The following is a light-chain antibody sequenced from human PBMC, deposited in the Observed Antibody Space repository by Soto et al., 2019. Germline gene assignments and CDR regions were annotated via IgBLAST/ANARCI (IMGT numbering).Light chain of an antibody. J-gene: IGLJ1*01. CDR1: SSNIGSDY. Sequence: QSVLTQPPSASGTPGQRVTISCSGSSSNIGSDYVYWYQQLPGTAPKVLIYRNDQRPSGVPDRFAGSRSGTSASLAIVGLRSEDEAVYYCAAWDASLSACVFGNGTKLTVL. V-gene: IGLV1-47*01. CDR3: AAWDASLSACV. CDR2: RND.